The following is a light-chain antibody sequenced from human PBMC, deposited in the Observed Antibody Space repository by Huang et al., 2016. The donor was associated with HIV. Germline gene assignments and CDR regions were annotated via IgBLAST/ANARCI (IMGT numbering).Light chain of an antibody. CDR2: HVS. CDR3: MQGTHWPPA. CDR1: QSLVHSDGNTY. J-gene: IGKJ4*02. V-gene: IGKV2-30*02. Sequence: DVVMTQSPLSLPVTLGQPASISCRSSQSLVHSDGNTYLNWFHQRPGQSPRRLIHHVSCRDSGVPDRCSGSGSGTDFTLKISRVEAEDVGVYYCMQGTHWPPAFGRGTEVEIK.